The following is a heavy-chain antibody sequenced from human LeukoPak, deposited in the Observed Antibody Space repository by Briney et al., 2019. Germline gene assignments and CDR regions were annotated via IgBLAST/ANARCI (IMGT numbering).Heavy chain of an antibody. CDR1: GGSISSGSYY. Sequence: PSETLSLTCTVSGGSISSGSYYWSWIRQPAGKGLEWIGRIYTSGSTNYNPSLKSRVTISVDTSKNQFSLKLSSVTAADTAVYYCARAPRTDHWFDPWGQGTLVTVSS. J-gene: IGHJ5*02. V-gene: IGHV4-61*02. CDR2: IYTSGST. CDR3: ARAPRTDHWFDP.